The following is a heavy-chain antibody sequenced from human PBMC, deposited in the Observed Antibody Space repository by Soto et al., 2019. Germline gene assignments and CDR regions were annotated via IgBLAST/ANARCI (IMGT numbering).Heavy chain of an antibody. CDR3: AISKGYSYGYAFDY. V-gene: IGHV3-74*01. CDR2: INSDGSST. J-gene: IGHJ4*02. D-gene: IGHD5-18*01. Sequence: GGSLRLSCAASGFTFSSYWMHWVRQAPGKGLVWVSRINSDGSSTSYADSVKGRFTISRDNAKNTLYLQMNSLRAEDTAVYYCAISKGYSYGYAFDYWGQGTLVTVSS. CDR1: GFTFSSYW.